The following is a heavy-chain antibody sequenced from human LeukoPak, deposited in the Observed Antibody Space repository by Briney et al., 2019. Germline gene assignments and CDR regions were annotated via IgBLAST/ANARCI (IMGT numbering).Heavy chain of an antibody. CDR3: ARGVGPEYYGDY. Sequence: PGGSLRLSCAASGFTFSSYAMSWVRQAPGKGLEWVSAISGSGGSTYYADSVKGRFTISRDNSKNTLYLQMNSLRAEDTAVYYCARGVGPEYYGDYWGQGTLVTVSS. CDR2: ISGSGGST. D-gene: IGHD2/OR15-2a*01. V-gene: IGHV3-23*01. CDR1: GFTFSSYA. J-gene: IGHJ4*02.